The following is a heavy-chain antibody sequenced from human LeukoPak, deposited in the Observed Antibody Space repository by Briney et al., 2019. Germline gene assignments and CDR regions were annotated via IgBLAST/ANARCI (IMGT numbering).Heavy chain of an antibody. CDR3: ARSSTTRAFDI. V-gene: IGHV1-69*13. CDR2: IIPIFGTA. Sequence: GASVKVSCKASGGTFSSYVIRGVGPAPGQGLEWMGVIIPIFGTANYAQKFQCRVTITADQSTSTAYIELSSLRSEDTAVYYCARSSTTRAFDIWGQGTMVTVSS. CDR1: GGTFSSYV. J-gene: IGHJ3*02. D-gene: IGHD1-26*01.